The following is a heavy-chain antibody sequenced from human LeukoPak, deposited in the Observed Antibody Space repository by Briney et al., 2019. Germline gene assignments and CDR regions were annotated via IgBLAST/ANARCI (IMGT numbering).Heavy chain of an antibody. CDR1: GGSISGYY. CDR3: ARGHNIVGP. CDR2: IYESGST. Sequence: SETLSLTCTVSGGSISGYYWSWIRQPPGKELEWIGYIYESGSTDYNPSLKSRVTISVDTSKNQFSLKLNSVTTADTAIYFCARGHNIVGPWGQGILVTVSS. V-gene: IGHV4-59*01. D-gene: IGHD1-14*01. J-gene: IGHJ5*02.